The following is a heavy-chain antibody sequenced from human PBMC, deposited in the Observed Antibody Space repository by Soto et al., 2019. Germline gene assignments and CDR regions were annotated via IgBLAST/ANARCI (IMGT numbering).Heavy chain of an antibody. D-gene: IGHD6-19*01. CDR2: ISTSGSG. CDR1: GDSINSYY. V-gene: IGHV4-4*07. CDR3: AAVGVAGSLASFDY. J-gene: IGHJ4*02. Sequence: SETLSLTCTVSGDSINSYYWSWIRQPAGEGLAWLGRISTSGSGKYNPSLKSRVTMPIDTTKTQFSLDVRSVSAADTAVCYSAAVGVAGSLASFDYCGQGALGTVSS.